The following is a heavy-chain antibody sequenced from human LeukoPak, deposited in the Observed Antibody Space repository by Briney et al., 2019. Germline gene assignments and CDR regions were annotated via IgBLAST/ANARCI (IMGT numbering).Heavy chain of an antibody. D-gene: IGHD6-13*01. CDR1: GYSFTSYW. CDR2: IDPSDSYT. V-gene: IGHV5-10-1*01. Sequence: GESLKISCKGFGYSFTSYWINWVRQMPGKSLEWMGRIDPSDSYTNYSPAFQGHVTISVDKSISTAYLQWSSLKASDTAMYYCARRQQLDWFDPWGQGTLVTVSS. J-gene: IGHJ5*02. CDR3: ARRQQLDWFDP.